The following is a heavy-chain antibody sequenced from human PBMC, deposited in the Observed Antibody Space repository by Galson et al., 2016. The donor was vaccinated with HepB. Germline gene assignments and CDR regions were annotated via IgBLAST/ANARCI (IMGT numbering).Heavy chain of an antibody. D-gene: IGHD3-10*01. CDR3: ARPFSNGNYYY. Sequence: LSLTCTVSGGSISSPNYFWGWIRQPPGQGLEWIGSIDYTGSAYYNPSLKSRVTISVDTSTNQFSLKLNSATATDTAVYYCARPFSNGNYYYWGQGTLVTVSS. CDR1: GGSISSPNYF. CDR2: IDYTGSA. V-gene: IGHV4-39*01. J-gene: IGHJ4*02.